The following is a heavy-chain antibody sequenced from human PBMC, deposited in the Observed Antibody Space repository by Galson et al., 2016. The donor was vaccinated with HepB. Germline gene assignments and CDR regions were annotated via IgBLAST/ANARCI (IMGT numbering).Heavy chain of an antibody. CDR1: GFTVNNNY. Sequence: SLRLSCAASGFTVNNNYMRWVRQAPGKGLEWVSLIYSGGSTSFADSVKGRFTISRDNSKNTLYLQMNSLRVKDTAVYFCARDIGPVGQGTLVTVSS. CDR2: IYSGGST. CDR3: ARDIGP. V-gene: IGHV3-53*01. J-gene: IGHJ5*02.